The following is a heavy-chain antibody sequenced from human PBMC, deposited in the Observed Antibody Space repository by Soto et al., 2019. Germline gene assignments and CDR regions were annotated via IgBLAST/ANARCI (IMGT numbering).Heavy chain of an antibody. V-gene: IGHV1-69*02. D-gene: IGHD6-13*01. Sequence: GASVKVSCKASEGTFSSYTISWVRQAPGQGLEWMGRIIPILGIANYAQKFQGRVTITADKSTSTAYMELSSLRSEDTAVYYCARGGGQQLDSNYYYYYYRDVWGKGTTVTVSS. CDR2: IIPILGIA. J-gene: IGHJ6*03. CDR1: EGTFSSYT. CDR3: ARGGGQQLDSNYYYYYYRDV.